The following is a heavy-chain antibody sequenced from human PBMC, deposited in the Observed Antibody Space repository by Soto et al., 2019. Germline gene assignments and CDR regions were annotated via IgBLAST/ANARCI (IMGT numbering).Heavy chain of an antibody. CDR3: ARHGSY. Sequence: NPSETLSLTCTVSGVSISNTSYYWGWIRQPPGKGLEWIGTIYFSGSTFYNPSLKSRLTISVDTSKNQFSLRLSSVTAADTAVYYCARHGSYWGQGTLVTVSS. CDR2: IYFSGST. J-gene: IGHJ4*02. CDR1: GVSISNTSYY. V-gene: IGHV4-39*01.